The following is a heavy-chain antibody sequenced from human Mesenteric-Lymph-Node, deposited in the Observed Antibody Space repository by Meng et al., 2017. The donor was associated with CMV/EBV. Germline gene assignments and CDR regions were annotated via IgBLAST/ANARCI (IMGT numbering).Heavy chain of an antibody. CDR3: ARGHTSSWSYYFDY. J-gene: IGHJ4*02. V-gene: IGHV3-21*01. CDR2: ISSSSSYI. D-gene: IGHD6-13*01. CDR1: GFTFSSYS. Sequence: ASGFTFSSYSMNWVRQAPGKGLEWVSSISSSSSYIYYADSVKGRFTISRDNAKNSLYLQMNSLRAEDTAVYYCARGHTSSWSYYFDYWGQGTLVTVSS.